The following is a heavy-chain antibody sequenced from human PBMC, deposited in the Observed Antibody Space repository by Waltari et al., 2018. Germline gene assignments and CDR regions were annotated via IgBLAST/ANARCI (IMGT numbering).Heavy chain of an antibody. J-gene: IGHJ4*02. CDR1: GGSISSSSYY. D-gene: IGHD6-6*01. Sequence: QLQLQESGPGLVKPSETLSLTCTVSGGSISSSSYYWGWIRQPPGKGLEWIGSIYYSGSTYYNPSLKSRVTISVDTSKNQFSLKLSSVTAADTAVYYCARVGSAKRRYSSSSGDYWGQGTLVTVSS. V-gene: IGHV4-39*07. CDR3: ARVGSAKRRYSSSSGDY. CDR2: IYYSGST.